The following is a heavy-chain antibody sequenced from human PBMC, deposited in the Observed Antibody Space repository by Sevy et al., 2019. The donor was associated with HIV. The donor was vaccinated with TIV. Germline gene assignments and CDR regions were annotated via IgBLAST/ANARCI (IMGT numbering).Heavy chain of an antibody. CDR3: ARGRPRSEFGSSGYFFDS. CDR1: GASFRNFY. Sequence: SETLSLTCAVYGASFRNFYWGWIRQSPGKGLEWIGEIHHSGSTNFNPSLESRVTMSEDKSKSQFSLKLRSVTAADTAVYYFARGRPRSEFGSSGYFFDSWGPGTLVTVSS. J-gene: IGHJ4*02. V-gene: IGHV4-34*01. D-gene: IGHD3-22*01. CDR2: IHHSGST.